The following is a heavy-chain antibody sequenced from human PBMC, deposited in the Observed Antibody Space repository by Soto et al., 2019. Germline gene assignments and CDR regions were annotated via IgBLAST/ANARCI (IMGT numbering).Heavy chain of an antibody. V-gene: IGHV3-11*01. CDR2: ISSSGSTI. J-gene: IGHJ3*02. CDR3: ARAVRGTPDAFDI. D-gene: IGHD4-17*01. Sequence: GESLKISCAASGFTFSDYYMSWIRQAPGKGLEWVSYISSSGSTIYYADSVKGRFTISRDNAKNSLYLQMNSLRAEDTAVYYCARAVRGTPDAFDIWGQGTMVTVSS. CDR1: GFTFSDYY.